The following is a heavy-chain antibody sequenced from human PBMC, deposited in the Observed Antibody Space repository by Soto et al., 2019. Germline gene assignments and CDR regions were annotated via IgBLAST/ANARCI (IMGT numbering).Heavy chain of an antibody. CDR2: VIPIFDVT. J-gene: IGHJ4*02. V-gene: IGHV1-69*02. D-gene: IGHD6-13*01. CDR1: GGTFSIYT. CDR3: ARDRDNSNWPNFDY. Sequence: QVQLVQSGSEVKKPGSSVKVSCKAPGGTFSIYTISWVRQAPGQGLEWMGRVIPIFDVTSYAQRFQGRVTITADKSTTTAYMELRSLRSEDTAVYYCARDRDNSNWPNFDYWGQGTLVTVSS.